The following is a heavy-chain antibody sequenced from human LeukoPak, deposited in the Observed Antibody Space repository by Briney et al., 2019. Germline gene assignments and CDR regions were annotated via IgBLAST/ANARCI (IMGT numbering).Heavy chain of an antibody. D-gene: IGHD3-22*01. CDR3: ARGHYYDSSGRVFDI. V-gene: IGHV4-39*07. CDR1: GGSISSSSYY. CDR2: IYYSGST. Sequence: SETLSLTCTVSGGSISSSSYYWGWIRQPPGKGLEWIGSIYYSGSTYYNPSLKSRVTMSVDTSKNQFSLKLSSVTAADTAVYYCARGHYYDSSGRVFDIWGQGTMVTVSS. J-gene: IGHJ3*02.